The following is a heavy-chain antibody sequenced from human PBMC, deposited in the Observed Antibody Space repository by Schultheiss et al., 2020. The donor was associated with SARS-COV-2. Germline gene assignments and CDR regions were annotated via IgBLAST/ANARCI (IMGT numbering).Heavy chain of an antibody. V-gene: IGHV3-30*03. J-gene: IGHJ4*02. Sequence: GESLKISCAASGFSFSNYGIHWVRQAPGKGLEWVAVISYDGINKYYADSVKGRFTISRDNSKNTLYLQMNSLRPEDTAVYYCARHIVGVTAPLLGCWGQGTLVTVSS. CDR2: ISYDGINK. CDR1: GFSFSNYG. CDR3: ARHIVGVTAPLLGC. D-gene: IGHD2-21*02.